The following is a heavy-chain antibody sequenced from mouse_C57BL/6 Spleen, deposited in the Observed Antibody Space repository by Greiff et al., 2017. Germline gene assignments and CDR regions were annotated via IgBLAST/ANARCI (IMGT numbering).Heavy chain of an antibody. CDR2: IDPSDSET. D-gene: IGHD2-3*01. V-gene: IGHV1-52*01. J-gene: IGHJ2*01. Sequence: QVQLQQPGAELVRPGSSVKLSCKASGYTFTSYWMHWVKQRPIQGLEWIGNIDPSDSETHYNQKFKDKATLTVDKSSSTAYMQLSSLTSEDSAVYYCASSHGYFYYCDYWGQGTTLTVSS. CDR1: GYTFTSYW. CDR3: ASSHGYFYYCDY.